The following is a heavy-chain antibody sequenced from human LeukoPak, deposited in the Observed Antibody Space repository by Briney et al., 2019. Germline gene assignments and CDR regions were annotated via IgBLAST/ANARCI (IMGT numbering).Heavy chain of an antibody. Sequence: ASVKVSCKASGYTFPSYFMHWVRQAPGQGLEWMGIINPTGGSTTYAQKFQGRVTMTRDTSTSTVYMELSSLRSGDTAVYYCARTAARRFDYWGQGTLVTVSS. J-gene: IGHJ4*02. CDR1: GYTFPSYF. CDR3: ARTAARRFDY. D-gene: IGHD6-6*01. CDR2: INPTGGST. V-gene: IGHV1-46*01.